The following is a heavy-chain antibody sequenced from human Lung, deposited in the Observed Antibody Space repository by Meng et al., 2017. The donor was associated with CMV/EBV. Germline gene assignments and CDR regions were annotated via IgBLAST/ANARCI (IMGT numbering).Heavy chain of an antibody. CDR3: LRRSGGSV. J-gene: IGHJ1*01. CDR1: GDSITNHNW. V-gene: IGHV4-4*02. D-gene: IGHD3-10*01. CDR2: IPHRGSS. Sequence: QVQLRESGQALVTPSETLSLTCAVPGDSITNHNWWAWVRQPPGKGLEWIGEIPHRGSSAYNPSLKSRVSMSIDKSKNQFSLKLTSVTAADTAVYHCLRRSGGSVWGQGTLVTVSS.